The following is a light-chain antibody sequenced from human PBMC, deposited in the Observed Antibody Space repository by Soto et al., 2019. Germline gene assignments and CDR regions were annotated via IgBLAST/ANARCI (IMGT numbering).Light chain of an antibody. CDR3: QQSYTTPRT. Sequence: GDRVTITCRASQSISGWLAWYQQKPGKAPKLLIYDVSSLESGVPSRFSGSGSGTEFTLAISSLQPDDFATYYCQQSYTTPRTFGQGTKLEIK. V-gene: IGKV1-5*01. CDR1: QSISGW. CDR2: DVS. J-gene: IGKJ2*01.